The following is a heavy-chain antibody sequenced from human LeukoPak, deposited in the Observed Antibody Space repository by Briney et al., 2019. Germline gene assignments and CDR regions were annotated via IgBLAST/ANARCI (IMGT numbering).Heavy chain of an antibody. V-gene: IGHV4-59*13. Sequence: SETLSLTFTVSGGSINSYYWSWIRQSPERGLEWIGYIYHTGSTNYNPSFKSRVTISIDTSKTRLYLQLTSMTAAVTAVYFCARDTALAGRGGYFESWGQGTLVTVSS. CDR1: GGSINSYY. J-gene: IGHJ4*02. D-gene: IGHD6-19*01. CDR3: ARDTALAGRGGYFES. CDR2: IYHTGST.